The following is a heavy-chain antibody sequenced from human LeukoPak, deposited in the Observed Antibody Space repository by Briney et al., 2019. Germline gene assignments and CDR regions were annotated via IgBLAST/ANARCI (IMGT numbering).Heavy chain of an antibody. CDR3: AITHSSGSPNWFDP. J-gene: IGHJ5*02. CDR2: INHSGST. CDR1: GGSFSGYY. Sequence: SETLSLTCAVYGGSFSGYYWCWIRQPPGKGLEGIGEINHSGSTNYNPSLKSRVTISVDTSKNQFSLKLSSVTAADTAVYYCAITHSSGSPNWFDPWGQGTLVTVSS. D-gene: IGHD3-22*01. V-gene: IGHV4-34*01.